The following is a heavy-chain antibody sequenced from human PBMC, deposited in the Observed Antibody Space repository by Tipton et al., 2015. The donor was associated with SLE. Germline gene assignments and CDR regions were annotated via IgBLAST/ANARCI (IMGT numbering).Heavy chain of an antibody. CDR1: GFTFRSYE. Sequence: VQLVQSGGGLVQPGGSLRLSCAASGFTFRSYEMNWVRQAPGKGLEWVSYISSSGSTIYYADSVKGRFTISRDNAKNSLYLQMNSLRAEDTAVYYCARDMSIVRRQQLVRYYCDYWGQGTLVTVSS. D-gene: IGHD6-13*01. CDR3: ARDMSIVRRQQLVRYYCDY. J-gene: IGHJ4*02. CDR2: ISSSGSTI. V-gene: IGHV3-48*03.